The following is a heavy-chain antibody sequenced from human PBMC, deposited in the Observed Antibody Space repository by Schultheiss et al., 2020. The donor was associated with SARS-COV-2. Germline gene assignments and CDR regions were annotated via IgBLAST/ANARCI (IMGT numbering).Heavy chain of an antibody. J-gene: IGHJ4*02. CDR1: GGSFSGYY. V-gene: IGHV4-34*01. Sequence: SETLSLTCAVYGGSFSGYYWSWIRQPPGKGLEWIGSIYHSGSTYYNPSLKSRVTISVDTSKNQFSLKLSSVTAADTAVYYCARDLGDDSSGNHGGGCYFDYWGQGTLVTVSS. D-gene: IGHD3-22*01. CDR3: ARDLGDDSSGNHGGGCYFDY. CDR2: IYHSGST.